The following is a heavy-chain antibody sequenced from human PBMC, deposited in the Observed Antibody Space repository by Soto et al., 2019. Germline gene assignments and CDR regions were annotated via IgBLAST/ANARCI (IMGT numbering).Heavy chain of an antibody. D-gene: IGHD1-26*01. CDR1: GGTFSSYS. V-gene: IGHV1-69*01. CDR3: ARDGGRHSGGIDY. CDR2: IIPSFGTA. Sequence: QVQLVQSGAEVKKPGSSVKVSCKASGGTFSSYSINWVRQAPGQGLEWMGEIIPSFGTANYAKKFQGRVTITADESTSTAYMELSSLRSEDTAVYYCARDGGRHSGGIDYWGQGTLVTVSS. J-gene: IGHJ4*02.